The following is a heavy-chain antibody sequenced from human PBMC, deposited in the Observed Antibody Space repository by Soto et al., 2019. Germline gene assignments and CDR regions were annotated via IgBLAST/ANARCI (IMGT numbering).Heavy chain of an antibody. J-gene: IGHJ6*02. CDR3: ARGQSDGPYDFWSGYYANYYYGMDV. Sequence: SETLSLTCTVSGGSISSYYWSWIRQPPGKGLEWIGYIYYSGSTNYNPSLKSRVTISVDKFKNQFSLKLSSVTAADKAVYYCARGQSDGPYDFWSGYYANYYYGMDVWGQGTTVTVSS. CDR2: IYYSGST. V-gene: IGHV4-59*01. CDR1: GGSISSYY. D-gene: IGHD3-3*01.